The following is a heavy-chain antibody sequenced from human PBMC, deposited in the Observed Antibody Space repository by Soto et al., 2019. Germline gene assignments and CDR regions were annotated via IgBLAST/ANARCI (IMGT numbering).Heavy chain of an antibody. CDR1: GGTFSSYT. J-gene: IGHJ6*03. D-gene: IGHD2-2*01. V-gene: IGHV1-69*02. CDR2: IIPILGIA. CDR3: ARGYCSSTSCYGGYYYYYMDV. Sequence: QVQLVQSGAEVKKPGSSVKVSCKASGGTFSSYTISWVRQAPGQGLEWMGRIIPILGIANYAQKFQGRVTITADNSTSTAYVEISSLKSEDTAVYYCARGYCSSTSCYGGYYYYYMDVWGKGTTVTVSS.